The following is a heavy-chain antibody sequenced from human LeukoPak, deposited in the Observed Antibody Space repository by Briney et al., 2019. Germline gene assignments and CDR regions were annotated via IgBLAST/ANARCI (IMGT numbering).Heavy chain of an antibody. Sequence: ASVKVTCKVSGSTLTEFSMDWVRQPPGKGLEWVGGFDPEDGETFYAQDFQGRVIMTEDTSTDTAYMELSSLGSEDTAVYYCAAEHEKVDYRSTWFDPWGQGTLVTVSS. CDR1: GSTLTEFS. CDR2: FDPEDGET. CDR3: AAEHEKVDYRSTWFDP. V-gene: IGHV1-24*01. J-gene: IGHJ5*02. D-gene: IGHD4/OR15-4a*01.